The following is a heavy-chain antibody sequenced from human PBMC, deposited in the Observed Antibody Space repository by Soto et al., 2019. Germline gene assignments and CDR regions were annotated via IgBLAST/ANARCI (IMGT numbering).Heavy chain of an antibody. V-gene: IGHV3-33*06. CDR2: IWNDGSNK. Sequence: PGGSLRLSCAASGFTFSSYGMHWVRQAPGKGLEWVAVIWNDGSNKYYADSVKGRFTISRDNSKNTVYLQMNSLRAEDTAVYYCAKVGPYVSGNYMFRYNWFCPWGRGTLVPVSS. CDR1: GFTFSSYG. CDR3: AKVGPYVSGNYMFRYNWFCP. J-gene: IGHJ5*02. D-gene: IGHD3-10*01.